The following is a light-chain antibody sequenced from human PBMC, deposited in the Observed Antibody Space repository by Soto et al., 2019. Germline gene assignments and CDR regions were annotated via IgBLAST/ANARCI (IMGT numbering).Light chain of an antibody. CDR3: CSYASSSTLI. J-gene: IGLJ2*01. CDR2: EVS. V-gene: IGLV2-23*02. Sequence: QSALTQPASVSGSPGQSITISCTGTSSDVGNYNLVSWYQQHPGKAPKLMIYEVSKWPSGVSNRSSGSKSGNTASLTISGLQAEDEADYYCCSYASSSTLIFGGGTKLTVL. CDR1: SSDVGNYNL.